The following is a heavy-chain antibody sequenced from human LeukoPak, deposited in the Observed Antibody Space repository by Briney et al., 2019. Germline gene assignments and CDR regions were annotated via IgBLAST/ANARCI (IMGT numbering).Heavy chain of an antibody. CDR1: GYSFTNYG. J-gene: IGHJ6*02. D-gene: IGHD3-10*01. CDR3: ARMACITMVRGVITGYYYYGMDV. Sequence: GASVKVSCKASGYSFTNYGISWVRQAPGQGLEWMGWISATNGDTNYAQKLQARVTMTTDTSTSTAYMELRSLRSDDTAVYYCARMACITMVRGVITGYYYYGMDVWGQGTTVTVSS. V-gene: IGHV1-18*04. CDR2: ISATNGDT.